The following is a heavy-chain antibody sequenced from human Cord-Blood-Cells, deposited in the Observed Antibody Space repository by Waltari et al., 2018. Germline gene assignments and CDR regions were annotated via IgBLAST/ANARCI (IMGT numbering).Heavy chain of an antibody. J-gene: IGHJ6*02. CDR1: GSTFSSHG. V-gene: IGHV3-30*18. CDR3: AKRLYPFKPFYYYGMDV. D-gene: IGHD6-25*01. CDR2: ISYDGSNK. Sequence: QVPPVESGGGVVQPGRSLRISCAASGSTFSSHGLHWVRQAPGKGLEWVAVISYDGSNKYYADSVKGRFTISRDNSKNTLYLQMNSLRAEDTAVYYCAKRLYPFKPFYYYGMDVWGQGTTVTVSS.